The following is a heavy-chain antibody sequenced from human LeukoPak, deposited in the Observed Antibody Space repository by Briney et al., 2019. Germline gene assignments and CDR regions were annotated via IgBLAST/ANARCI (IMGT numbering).Heavy chain of an antibody. D-gene: IGHD6-19*01. J-gene: IGHJ4*02. Sequence: ASVKVSCKASGYTFTGYYMHWVRQATGQGLEWMGWMNPNSGNTGYAQKFQGRVTMTRNTSISTAYMELSSLRSEDTAVYYCARGGGRLDPLDHWGQGTLVTVSS. CDR2: MNPNSGNT. V-gene: IGHV1-8*02. CDR1: GYTFTGYY. CDR3: ARGGGRLDPLDH.